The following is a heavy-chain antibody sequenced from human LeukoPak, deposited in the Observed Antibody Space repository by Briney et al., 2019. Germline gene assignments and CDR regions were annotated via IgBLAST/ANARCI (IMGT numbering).Heavy chain of an antibody. CDR3: AKDQSSGWYGN. Sequence: GQSLSLSCTASEFTFSTYWMSWVRQAPGKGLEWVATIRQGGSEKHHVDPVRGRFTISRDNSKNTLYLQMNSLRAEDTAVYYCAKDQSSGWYGNWGQGTLVSVSS. V-gene: IGHV3-7*03. D-gene: IGHD6-19*01. CDR1: EFTFSTYW. CDR2: IRQGGSEK. J-gene: IGHJ4*02.